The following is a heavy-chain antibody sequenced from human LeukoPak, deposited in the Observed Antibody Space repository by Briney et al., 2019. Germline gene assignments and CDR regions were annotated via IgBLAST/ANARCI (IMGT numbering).Heavy chain of an antibody. CDR1: GGSISGYY. Sequence: SETLSLTGTVSGGSISGYYWSWIRQPPGKGLEWIGYIHYIGSTNYNPSLKSRVTISVDTSKNQFSLKVSSVTAADTAVYYCARDVLPQDYWGQGTLVTVSS. D-gene: IGHD2-15*01. V-gene: IGHV4-59*01. J-gene: IGHJ4*02. CDR2: IHYIGST. CDR3: ARDVLPQDY.